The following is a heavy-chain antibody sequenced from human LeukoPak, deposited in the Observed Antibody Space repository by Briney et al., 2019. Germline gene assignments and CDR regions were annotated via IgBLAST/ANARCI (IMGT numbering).Heavy chain of an antibody. Sequence: NSSETLSLTCAVSGGSISSYYWSWIRQPPGKGLEWTGNIYYSGSTNYNPSLKSRVTISVDTSKNQFSLKLSSVTAADTAVYYCARVRPPWYFEYWGQGTLFTVSS. CDR2: IYYSGST. CDR3: ARVRPPWYFEY. J-gene: IGHJ4*02. V-gene: IGHV4-59*01. CDR1: GGSISSYY.